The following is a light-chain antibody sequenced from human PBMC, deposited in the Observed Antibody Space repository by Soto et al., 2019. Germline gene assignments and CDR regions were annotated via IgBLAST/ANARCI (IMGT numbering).Light chain of an antibody. CDR1: QSISNF. V-gene: IGKV1-39*01. J-gene: IGKJ4*01. CDR3: QQSHSTPLT. CDR2: AAS. Sequence: DIQMTQSPSSLSASVGDRVTLTCGASQSISNFLNWYQQKPGKAPKPLIYAASSLQSGVPARFSGSGSRTDFTRTISSLQTEDLATYYCQQSHSTPLTFGVGTKVEMK.